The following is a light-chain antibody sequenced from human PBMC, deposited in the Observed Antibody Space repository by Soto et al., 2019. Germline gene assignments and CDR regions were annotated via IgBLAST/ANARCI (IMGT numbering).Light chain of an antibody. Sequence: DIQMTQSPCSLSASVGDRVTITCRASESISSHLNWYQQKQGKAPNLLIYAASSLENGVPSRFSGSASGTDFTLTISNLQPEDFPTYYCQQSYSTLSNTFGEGTRLEIK. J-gene: IGKJ5*01. CDR3: QQSYSTLSNT. V-gene: IGKV1-39*01. CDR2: AAS. CDR1: ESISSH.